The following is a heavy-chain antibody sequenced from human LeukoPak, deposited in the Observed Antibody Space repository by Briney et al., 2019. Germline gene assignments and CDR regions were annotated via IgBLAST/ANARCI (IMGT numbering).Heavy chain of an antibody. CDR1: GGSISTSSYY. CDR2: VYYTGST. V-gene: IGHV4-39*02. D-gene: IGHD3-3*01. CDR3: ASQFLGVVTYY. J-gene: IGHJ4*02. Sequence: SETLSLTCTVSGGSISTSSYYWGWIRQPPGKGLEWIGSVYYTGSTYYNPSLKSRVTISVDTSKNHFSLKLTSVTAADTAVYYCASQFLGVVTYYWGQGTLVTVSS.